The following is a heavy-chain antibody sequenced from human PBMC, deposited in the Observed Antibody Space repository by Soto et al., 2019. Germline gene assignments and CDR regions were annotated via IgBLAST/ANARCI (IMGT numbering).Heavy chain of an antibody. V-gene: IGHV4-4*07. CDR2: IYTSGST. CDR3: AREPTLDSSGYYLDY. CDR1: GGTIYSYD. Sequence: HWATLTLTCAASGGTIYSYDGSWIRQPAGKGLEWIGRIYTSGSTNYNPSLKSRVTMSVDTSKNQFSLKLSSVTAADTAVYYCAREPTLDSSGYYLDYWGQGTLVTVSS. D-gene: IGHD3-22*01. J-gene: IGHJ4*02.